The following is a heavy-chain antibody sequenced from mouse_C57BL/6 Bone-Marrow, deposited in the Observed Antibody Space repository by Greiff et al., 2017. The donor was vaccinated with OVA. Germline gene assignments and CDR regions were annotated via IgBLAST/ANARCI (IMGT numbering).Heavy chain of an antibody. V-gene: IGHV1-82*01. D-gene: IGHD6-1*01. CDR3: ASDQCLRYAMDY. CDR2: IYPGDGDT. CDR1: GYAFSSSW. Sequence: QVQLKQSGPELVKPGASVKISCKASGYAFSSSWMNWVKQRPGKGLEWIGRIYPGDGDTNYNGKFKGKATLTADNSSSTAYMQLSSLPSEDSAVYFYASDQCLRYAMDYWGQGTAVTVSS. J-gene: IGHJ4*01.